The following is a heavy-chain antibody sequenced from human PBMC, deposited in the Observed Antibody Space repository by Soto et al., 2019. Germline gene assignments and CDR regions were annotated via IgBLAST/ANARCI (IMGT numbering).Heavy chain of an antibody. Sequence: GGSLRLSCAASGFTFSNAWMNWVRQAPGKGLEWVGRIKSKTDGGTTDYAAPVKGRFTISRDDSKNTLYLQMNSLKTEDTAVYYCTTDQYYYDSSGYYAYFFYYYYGMDVWGQGTTVTVSS. J-gene: IGHJ6*02. V-gene: IGHV3-15*07. CDR3: TTDQYYYDSSGYYAYFFYYYYGMDV. CDR1: GFTFSNAW. D-gene: IGHD3-22*01. CDR2: IKSKTDGGTT.